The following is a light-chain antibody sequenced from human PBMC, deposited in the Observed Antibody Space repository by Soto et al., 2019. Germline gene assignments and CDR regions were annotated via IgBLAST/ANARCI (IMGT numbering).Light chain of an antibody. CDR1: QNVGNNY. V-gene: IGKV3-20*01. CDR2: HAS. J-gene: IGKJ4*01. CDR3: HQYAYAPLT. Sequence: EIVLTQSPGTLSLSPGEGATLSCRASQNVGNNYLAWYQQKFGQPPRLLIYHASTRATGVSDRFSGSGSGADFTLIISRLEPEDFAVYYCHQYAYAPLTFGGGTKVEIK.